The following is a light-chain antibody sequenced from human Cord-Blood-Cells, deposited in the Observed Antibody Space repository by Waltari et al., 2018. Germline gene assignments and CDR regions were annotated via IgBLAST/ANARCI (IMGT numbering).Light chain of an antibody. CDR1: QGISSY. V-gene: IGKV1-9*01. Sequence: SPSFLSASVGDRVTITCRASQGISSYLAWYQQKPGKAPKLLIYAASTLQSGVPSRFSGSGSGTEFTLTISSLQPEDFATYYCQQLNSYPPTFGPGTKVDIK. CDR2: AAS. J-gene: IGKJ3*01. CDR3: QQLNSYPPT.